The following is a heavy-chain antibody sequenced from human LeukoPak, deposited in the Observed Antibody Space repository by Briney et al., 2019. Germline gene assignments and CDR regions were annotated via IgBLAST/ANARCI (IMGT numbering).Heavy chain of an antibody. CDR3: ARLGNCSGGSCYGYYYYYMDV. CDR2: IYYSGST. V-gene: IGHV4-59*01. D-gene: IGHD2-15*01. CDR1: GGSISSYY. Sequence: SETLSLTCTVSGGSISSYYWSWIRQPPGKGLEWIGYIYYSGSTNYNPSLKSRVTISVDTSKNQFSLKLSSVTAAGTAVYYCARLGNCSGGSCYGYYYYYMDVWGKGTTVTVSS. J-gene: IGHJ6*03.